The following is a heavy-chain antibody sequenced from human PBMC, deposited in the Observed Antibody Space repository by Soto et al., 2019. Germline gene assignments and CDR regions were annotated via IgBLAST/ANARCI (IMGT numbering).Heavy chain of an antibody. D-gene: IGHD3-3*01. J-gene: IGHJ5*02. Sequence: ESGGGLVQPGGSLRLSCAASGFTFSSYDMHWVRQATGKGLEWVSAIGTAGDTYYPGSVKGRFTISRENAKNSLYLQMNSLRAGDTAVYYCARGRAANYDFWSGSEFDPWCQGTLVTVSS. CDR2: IGTAGDT. CDR1: GFTFSSYD. CDR3: ARGRAANYDFWSGSEFDP. V-gene: IGHV3-13*01.